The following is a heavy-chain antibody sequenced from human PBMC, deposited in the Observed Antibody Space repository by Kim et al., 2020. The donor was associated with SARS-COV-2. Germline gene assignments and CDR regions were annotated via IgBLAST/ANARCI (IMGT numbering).Heavy chain of an antibody. CDR3: ARDFFVVVPAATVESGVGLGEYYYDYYAMGV. CDR1: GYTFTSYG. J-gene: IGHJ6*02. D-gene: IGHD2-2*01. CDR2: ISAYDGNT. V-gene: IGHV1-18*01. Sequence: ASVKVSCKASGYTFTSYGISWVRQAPGQGLEWMGLISAYDGNTNYAQKLQGRVTMTTDTSTSTAYMELRSLRSDDTAVYYCARDFFVVVPAATVESGVGLGEYYYDYYAMGVWGQGTPVTVSS.